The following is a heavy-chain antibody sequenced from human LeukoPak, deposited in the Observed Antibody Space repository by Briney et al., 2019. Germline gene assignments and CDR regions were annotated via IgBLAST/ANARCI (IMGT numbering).Heavy chain of an antibody. CDR3: ARLVVWEAYYYDSSGYNYFDY. Sequence: PSETLSLTCTVSGGSISSYYWSWIRQPPGKGLEWIGYIYYSGSTNYNPSLKSRVTISVDTSKNQFSLKLSSVTAADTAVYYCARLVVWEAYYYDSSGYNYFDYWGQGTLVTVSS. CDR1: GGSISSYY. J-gene: IGHJ4*02. CDR2: IYYSGST. D-gene: IGHD3-22*01. V-gene: IGHV4-59*01.